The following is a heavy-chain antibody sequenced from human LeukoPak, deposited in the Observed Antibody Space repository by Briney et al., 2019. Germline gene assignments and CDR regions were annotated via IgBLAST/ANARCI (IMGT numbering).Heavy chain of an antibody. D-gene: IGHD3-3*01. CDR2: INHSGST. Sequence: SETLSLTCAVYGGSFSGYYWSWIRQPPGKGLEWIGEINHSGSTNYNPSLKSRVTISVDTSKNQFSLKLSSVTAADTAVYYCARLGLLEWLLFWDYWGQGTLVTVSS. J-gene: IGHJ4*02. CDR1: GGSFSGYY. V-gene: IGHV4-34*01. CDR3: ARLGLLEWLLFWDY.